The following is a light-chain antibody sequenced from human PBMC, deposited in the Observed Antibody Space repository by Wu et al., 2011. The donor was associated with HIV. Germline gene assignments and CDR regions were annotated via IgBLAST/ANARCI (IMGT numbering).Light chain of an antibody. V-gene: IGKV3-11*01. CDR2: DAS. J-gene: IGKJ2*01. CDR1: QSVNSL. Sequence: EIVLTQSPATLSLSPGERATLSCRASQSVNSLVAWYQQKPGQAPRLLIYDASNRATGIPARFSGSGSGTDFTLTISSLEPEDFAMYYCQQYENSPHTFGQGTELEIK. CDR3: QQYENSPHT.